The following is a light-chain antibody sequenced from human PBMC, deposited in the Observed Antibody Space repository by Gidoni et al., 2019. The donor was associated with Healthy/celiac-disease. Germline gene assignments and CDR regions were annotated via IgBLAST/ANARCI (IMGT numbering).Light chain of an antibody. CDR3: QQYNSYSRGYT. CDR1: QSISSW. J-gene: IGKJ2*01. CDR2: KAS. Sequence: DIQMTQSPSTLSASAGDRVTITCRASQSISSWLAWYQQKPGKAPKLLIYKASSLESGVPSRFSGSGSGTEFTLTISSLQPDDFATYYCQQYNSYSRGYTFGQGTKLEIK. V-gene: IGKV1-5*03.